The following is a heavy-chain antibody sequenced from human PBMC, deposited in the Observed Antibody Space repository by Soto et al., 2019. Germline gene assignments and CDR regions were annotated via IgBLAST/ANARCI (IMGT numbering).Heavy chain of an antibody. CDR3: ASDSRFFYWLVAQPDAYYF. CDR1: GYTFTSYA. Sequence: GASVKVSCKASGYTFTSYAMHWVRQAPGQRIDWMGWINAGNGNTKYSQKFQGRVTITRDTSASTAYMELSSLRSEDTAVYYCASDSRFFYWLVAQPDAYYFCGQGTMVIGS. CDR2: INAGNGNT. V-gene: IGHV1-3*01. D-gene: IGHD3-9*01. J-gene: IGHJ3*01.